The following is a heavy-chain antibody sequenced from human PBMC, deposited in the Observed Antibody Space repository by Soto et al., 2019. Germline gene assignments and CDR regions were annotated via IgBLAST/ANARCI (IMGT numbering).Heavy chain of an antibody. CDR3: ARMGSIAARPLEYRYFDL. CDR1: GGSFSGYY. D-gene: IGHD6-6*01. Sequence: SETLSLTCAVYGGSFSGYYWSWIRQPPGKGLEWIGEINHSGSTNYNPSLKSRVTISVDTSKNQFSLKLSSVTAADTAVYYCARMGSIAARPLEYRYFDLWGRGTLVTVSS. J-gene: IGHJ2*01. CDR2: INHSGST. V-gene: IGHV4-34*01.